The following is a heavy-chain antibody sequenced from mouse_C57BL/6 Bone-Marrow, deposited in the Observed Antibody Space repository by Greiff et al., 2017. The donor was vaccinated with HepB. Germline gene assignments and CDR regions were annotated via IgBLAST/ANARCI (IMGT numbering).Heavy chain of an antibody. V-gene: IGHV1-19*01. D-gene: IGHD1-1*01. CDR1: GYTFTDYY. CDR2: INPYNGGT. J-gene: IGHJ2*01. CDR3: ARRGRWDFDY. Sequence: EVQLQQSGPVLVKPGASVKMSCKASGYTFTDYYMNWVEQSHGKSLEWIGVINPYNGGTSYNQKFKGKATLTVDKSSSTAYMELNSLTYEDSAVYYCARRGRWDFDYWGKGTTLTVSS.